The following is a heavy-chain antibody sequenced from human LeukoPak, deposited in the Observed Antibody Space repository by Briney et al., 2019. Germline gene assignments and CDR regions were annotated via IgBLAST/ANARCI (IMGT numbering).Heavy chain of an antibody. CDR3: AKETSNWFDP. D-gene: IGHD4-11*01. CDR2: ISSSRSYI. J-gene: IGHJ5*02. V-gene: IGHV3-21*01. CDR1: GFTFSTYT. Sequence: GGSLRLSCAASGFTFSTYTMNWVRQAPGKGLEWVSSISSSRSYIYYADSVKGRFTISRDNAKNSLYLQMNSLRAEDTAVYYCAKETSNWFDPWGQGTLVTVSS.